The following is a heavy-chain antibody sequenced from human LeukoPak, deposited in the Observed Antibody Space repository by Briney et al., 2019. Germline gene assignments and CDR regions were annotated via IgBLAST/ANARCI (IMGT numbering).Heavy chain of an antibody. CDR3: ARDKGSGSDSAFDI. V-gene: IGHV4-30-2*01. D-gene: IGHD5-12*01. CDR2: IYHSGST. J-gene: IGHJ3*02. CDR1: GVSISSGGYS. Sequence: TSETLSLTCAVSGVSISSGGYSWSWIRQPPGKGLEWIGYIYHSGSTYHNPSLKSRVTISVDRSKNQFSLRLSSVTAADTAVYYCARDKGSGSDSAFDIWGQGTMVTVSS.